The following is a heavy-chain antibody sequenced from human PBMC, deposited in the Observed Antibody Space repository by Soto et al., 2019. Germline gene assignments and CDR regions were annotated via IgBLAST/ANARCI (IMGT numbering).Heavy chain of an antibody. CDR1: GYSFTSYW. D-gene: IGHD6-6*01. Sequence: GESLKISCKGSGYSFTSYWISWVRQMPGKGLEWMGRIDPSDSYTNYSPSFQGHVTISVDKSISTAYLQWSSLKASDTAIYYCSKFKYSTSVRYLQHWGQGTPVTVSS. CDR2: IDPSDSYT. V-gene: IGHV5-10-1*01. J-gene: IGHJ1*01. CDR3: SKFKYSTSVRYLQH.